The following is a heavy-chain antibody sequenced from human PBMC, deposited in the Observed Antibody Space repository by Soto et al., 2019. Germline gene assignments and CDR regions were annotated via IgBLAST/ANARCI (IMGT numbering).Heavy chain of an antibody. V-gene: IGHV3-21*01. J-gene: IGHJ2*01. CDR1: GFTFSSYS. CDR3: AKASSGFYCRYFDP. CDR2: ISSSSSYI. Sequence: EVQLVESGGGLVKPGGSLRLSCAASGFTFSSYSMNWVRQAPGKGLEWVTSISSSSSYIYYADSVKGRFTISRDNAKNSLYLQMNGLRVDETAVYYCAKASSGFYCRYFDPCGRGTLVTVSS. D-gene: IGHD5-12*01.